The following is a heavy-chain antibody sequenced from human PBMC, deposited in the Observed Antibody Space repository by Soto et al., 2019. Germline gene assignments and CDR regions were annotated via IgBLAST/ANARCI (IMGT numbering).Heavy chain of an antibody. CDR2: IWYDGTNE. CDR3: ARVFGSGSYFNVPIDY. Sequence: QVQLVESGGGVVQPGRSLRLSCAASGFTFSNYGMHWVRQAPGKGLEWVAVIWYDGTNEQYAGSVQGRFTISRDNSKNTVDLQMDSLRAEDTAVYYCARVFGSGSYFNVPIDYWGQGTLVTVSS. J-gene: IGHJ4*02. V-gene: IGHV3-33*01. D-gene: IGHD3-10*01. CDR1: GFTFSNYG.